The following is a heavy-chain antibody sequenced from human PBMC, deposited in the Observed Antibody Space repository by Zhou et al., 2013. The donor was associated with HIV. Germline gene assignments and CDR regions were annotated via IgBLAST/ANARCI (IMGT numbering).Heavy chain of an antibody. CDR1: GYTFTNHY. CDR2: VNPHLWRT. J-gene: IGHJ3*02. D-gene: IGHD5-12*01. CDR3: ARDRAGDGYNLHALDI. Sequence: QIQLLQSGSEVKKPGASVRISCKASGYTFTNHYIHWVRQRPGQGLEWVAVVNPHLWRTTYAQKRFQDRVSMASDTSTTTVHMDVRRLTSEDTAVYFCARDRAGDGYNLHALDIWGQGTVVTVSS. V-gene: IGHV1-46*01.